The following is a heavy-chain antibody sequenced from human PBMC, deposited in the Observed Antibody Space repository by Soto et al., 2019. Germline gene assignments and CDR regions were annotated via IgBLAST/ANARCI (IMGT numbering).Heavy chain of an antibody. CDR2: ISPGNGNT. CDR1: GYSFSSYA. D-gene: IGHD2-15*01. V-gene: IGHV1-3*01. CDR3: ARAFRAYCSHGSCSYPVRY. J-gene: IGHJ4*02. Sequence: GASVKVSCKAFGYSFSSYAMHWVRQAPGQGLEWMGWISPGNGNTKYSQKFQGRVTITRDTSASTAYMELSSLGSEDTAVYYCARAFRAYCSHGSCSYPVRYWGQGPLATVSS.